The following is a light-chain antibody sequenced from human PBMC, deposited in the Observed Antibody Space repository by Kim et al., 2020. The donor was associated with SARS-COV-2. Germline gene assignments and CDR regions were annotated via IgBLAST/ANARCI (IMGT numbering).Light chain of an antibody. CDR1: SSDVGSDNR. V-gene: IGLV2-18*02. J-gene: IGLJ3*02. CDR3: SSHTTSTTWV. Sequence: QSALTQPPSVSGSLGQSVTISCTGTSSDVGSDNRVSWYQKPPDTAPKLMIYDVTNRPSGVPDRFSGSKSGNTASLTISGLQAEDEADYYCSSHTTSTTWVFGGGTKVTVL. CDR2: DVT.